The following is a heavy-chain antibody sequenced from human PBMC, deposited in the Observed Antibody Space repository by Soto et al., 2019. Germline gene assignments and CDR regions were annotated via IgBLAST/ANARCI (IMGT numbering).Heavy chain of an antibody. V-gene: IGHV1-18*01. D-gene: IGHD3-3*01. CDR3: ARVISYYDFWSGSNWFDP. CDR2: ISAYNGNT. CDR1: GYTFTSYG. Sequence: SVKVSCKASGYTFTSYGISWVRQAPGQGLEWMGWISAYNGNTNYAQKLQGRVTMTTDTSTSTAYMELRSLRSDDTAVYYCARVISYYDFWSGSNWFDPWGQGTLVTVSS. J-gene: IGHJ5*02.